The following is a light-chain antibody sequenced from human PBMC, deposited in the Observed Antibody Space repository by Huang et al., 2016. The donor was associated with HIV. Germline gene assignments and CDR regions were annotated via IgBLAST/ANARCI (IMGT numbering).Light chain of an antibody. J-gene: IGKJ1*01. Sequence: DIVVAQSPDSLAMSLGERATINCKSSQSVLYSSNNKSYLAWYQQKPGQPPKLLIYWASTRASGVPDRFNGSGSGTDFTLTISSLQAEDVAIYYCQQYYSAWTFGQGTKVEIK. CDR2: WAS. CDR3: QQYYSAWT. V-gene: IGKV4-1*01. CDR1: QSVLYSSNNKSY.